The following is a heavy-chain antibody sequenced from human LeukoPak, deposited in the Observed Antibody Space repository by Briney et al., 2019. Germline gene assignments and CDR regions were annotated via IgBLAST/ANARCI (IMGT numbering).Heavy chain of an antibody. D-gene: IGHD4-11*01. V-gene: IGHV1-46*01. CDR3: ARDGGSNNAKSALDI. Sequence: ASVKVSCKASGYTFTSYYMHWVRQAPGQGLEWMGIINPSGGSTSYAQKFQGRVTMTRDTSTSTVYMELSSLRSEDTAVYYCARDGGSNNAKSALDIWGQGTMVTVSS. J-gene: IGHJ3*02. CDR2: INPSGGST. CDR1: GYTFTSYY.